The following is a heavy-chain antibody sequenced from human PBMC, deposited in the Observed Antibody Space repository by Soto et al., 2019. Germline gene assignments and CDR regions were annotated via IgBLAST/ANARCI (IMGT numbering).Heavy chain of an antibody. CDR3: AKGKGGSSWYYFAY. Sequence: QVQLVESGGGVVQPGRSLRLSCAASGFTFSSYGMHWVRQAPGKALEWVAVISYDGSNKHYADSVKGRFTISRHNSENTLHLQMNSLRAEDTAVYYCAKGKGGSSWYYFAYRGRGTLVTVAS. V-gene: IGHV3-30*18. CDR2: ISYDGSNK. D-gene: IGHD6-13*01. J-gene: IGHJ4*02. CDR1: GFTFSSYG.